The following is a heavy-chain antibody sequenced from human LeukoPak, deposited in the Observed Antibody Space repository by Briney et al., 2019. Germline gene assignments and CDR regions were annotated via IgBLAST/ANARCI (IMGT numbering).Heavy chain of an antibody. D-gene: IGHD5-18*01. Sequence: GVSLRLSCTVSGFTLGGHDMHWVRQTTGDGLEGVAVVSDGHHAFYAGSVKGRFTVSRENAKNSLYLQMNSLRAGDTAVYYCVREARGYHYTYFDYWGQGSLVTVSS. J-gene: IGHJ4*02. CDR1: GFTLGGHD. V-gene: IGHV3-13*01. CDR3: VREARGYHYTYFDY. CDR2: VSDGHHA.